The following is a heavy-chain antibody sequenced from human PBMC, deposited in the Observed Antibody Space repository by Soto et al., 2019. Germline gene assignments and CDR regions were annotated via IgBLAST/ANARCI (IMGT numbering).Heavy chain of an antibody. CDR3: ASLSMGSFGIYP. J-gene: IGHJ5*02. D-gene: IGHD2-15*01. V-gene: IGHV3-48*03. CDR1: GFTFSSYE. CDR2: ISSSGSTI. Sequence: EVQLVESGGGLVQPGGSLRLSCAASGFTFSSYEMNWVRQAPGKGLEWVSYISSSGSTIYYADSVKGRFTISRDNAKNSLYLQMNSLRAEDTAVYYCASLSMGSFGIYPWGQGTLVTVSS.